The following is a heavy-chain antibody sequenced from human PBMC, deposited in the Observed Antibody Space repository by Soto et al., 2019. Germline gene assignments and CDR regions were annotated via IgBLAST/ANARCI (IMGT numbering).Heavy chain of an antibody. V-gene: IGHV4-34*01. CDR2: INHSGST. J-gene: IGHJ5*02. CDR3: ARASVGSGIVVVPATPNWFDP. D-gene: IGHD2-2*01. Sequence: QVQLQQWGAGLLKPSETLSLTCAVYGGSFSGYYWSWIRQPPGKGLEWIGEINHSGSTNYNPSLKSRVTISVDTSKNQFSLKLSSVTAADTAVYYCARASVGSGIVVVPATPNWFDPWGQGTLVTVSS. CDR1: GGSFSGYY.